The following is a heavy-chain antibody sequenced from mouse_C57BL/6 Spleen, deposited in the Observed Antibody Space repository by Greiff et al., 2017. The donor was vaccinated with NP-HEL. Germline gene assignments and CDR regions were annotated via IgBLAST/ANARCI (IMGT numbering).Heavy chain of an antibody. CDR3: VRCDYDYPYYALDY. CDR1: GFSFNTYA. V-gene: IGHV10-1*01. Sequence: EVKLVESGGGLVQPKGSLKLSCAASGFSFNTYAMNWVRQAPGKGLEWVARIRSKSNNYATYYADSVKDRFTITSDDSESMLYLQIINLKNEDTNMNYCVRCDYDYPYYALDYWGQGTSVTVSS. CDR2: IRSKSNNYAT. D-gene: IGHD2-4*01. J-gene: IGHJ4*01.